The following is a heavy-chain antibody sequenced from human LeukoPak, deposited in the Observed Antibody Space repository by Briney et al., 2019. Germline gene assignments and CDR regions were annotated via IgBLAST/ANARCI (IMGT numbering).Heavy chain of an antibody. Sequence: PGGPLRLSCAASGFTFSSNAVDWVRQAPGKGLEWVARISDDGSNAYYADSVKGRFTISRDNSQKTLYLQMNSLTTEDTGVYYCAWDYSDVGGHSRGWDYWGQGTLVTVSS. J-gene: IGHJ4*02. D-gene: IGHD3-22*01. CDR3: AWDYSDVGGHSRGWDY. CDR1: GFTFSSNA. CDR2: ISDDGSNA. V-gene: IGHV3-30*04.